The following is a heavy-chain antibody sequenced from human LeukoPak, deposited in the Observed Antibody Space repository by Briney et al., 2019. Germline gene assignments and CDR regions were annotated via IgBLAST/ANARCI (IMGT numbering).Heavy chain of an antibody. D-gene: IGHD2-15*01. Sequence: PGGSLRLSCAASGFTFSSYWMSWVRQAPGKGLVWVANIKQDGSEKYYVDSVKGRFTISRDNAKNSLYLQMNSLRAEDTAVYYCAKNSGGTCYSHLDYWGQGTLVTVSS. CDR3: AKNSGGTCYSHLDY. CDR2: IKQDGSEK. J-gene: IGHJ4*02. V-gene: IGHV3-7*01. CDR1: GFTFSSYW.